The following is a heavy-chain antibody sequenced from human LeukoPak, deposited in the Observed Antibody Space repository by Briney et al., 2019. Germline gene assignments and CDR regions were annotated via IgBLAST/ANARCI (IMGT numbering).Heavy chain of an antibody. V-gene: IGHV4-59*01. CDR3: ARSPTGGSPFFDY. Sequence: SETPSLTCPVSGGSISTYYWRWIRQPPGKGLEWVGYIYYSGGNNYNPSLKSRLTISVDTSKNQFSLRLSSVTAADTAVYYCARSPTGGSPFFDYWGQGTLVTVSS. D-gene: IGHD2-15*01. CDR2: IYYSGGN. CDR1: GGSISTYY. J-gene: IGHJ4*02.